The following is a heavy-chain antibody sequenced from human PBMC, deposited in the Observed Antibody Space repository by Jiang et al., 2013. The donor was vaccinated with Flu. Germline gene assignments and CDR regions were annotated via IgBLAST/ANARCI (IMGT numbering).Heavy chain of an antibody. V-gene: IGHV5-10-1*01. D-gene: IGHD3-10*01. Sequence: GAEVKKPGESLKISCKGSGYTFTSYWIGWVRQVPGKGLEWMGRIDPSDSYTNYSPSFQGHVTISADKSISTAYLQWSSLKASDTAMYYCARLFPMVRGVDYWGQGTLVTVSS. CDR1: GYTFTSYW. CDR3: ARLFPMVRGVDY. J-gene: IGHJ4*02. CDR2: IDPSDSYT.